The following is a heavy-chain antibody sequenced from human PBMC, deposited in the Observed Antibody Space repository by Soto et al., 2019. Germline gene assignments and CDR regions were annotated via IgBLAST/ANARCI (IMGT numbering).Heavy chain of an antibody. V-gene: IGHV4-31*03. CDR1: GGSISSGGYY. CDR2: IYYSGST. D-gene: IGHD6-13*01. CDR3: ARATGNIAAAGTFYYYGMDV. Sequence: QVQLQESGPGLVKPSQTLSLTCTVSGGSISSGGYYWSWIRQHPGKGLEWIGYIYYSGSTYYNPSRKSRVTISVDTSKNQFSLKLSSVTAADTAVYYCARATGNIAAAGTFYYYGMDVWGQGTTVTVSS. J-gene: IGHJ6*02.